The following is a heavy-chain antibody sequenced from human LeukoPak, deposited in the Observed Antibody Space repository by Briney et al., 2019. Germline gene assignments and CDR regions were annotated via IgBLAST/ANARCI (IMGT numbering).Heavy chain of an antibody. CDR2: INPSGGST. J-gene: IGHJ5*02. CDR1: GYTFTSYY. D-gene: IGHD3-22*01. Sequence: GASVKVSCKASGYTFTSYYMHWMRQAPGQGREWMGIINPSGGSTSYAQTFQGRVTMTRDTSTSTVYMELSSLRSEDTAVYYCARNDYYDSSGYYSGPRNWFDPWGQGTLVTVSS. V-gene: IGHV1-46*01. CDR3: ARNDYYDSSGYYSGPRNWFDP.